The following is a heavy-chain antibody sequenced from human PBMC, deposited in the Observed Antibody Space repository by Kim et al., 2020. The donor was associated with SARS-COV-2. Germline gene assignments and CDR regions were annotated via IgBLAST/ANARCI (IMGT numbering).Heavy chain of an antibody. Sequence: SETLSLTCTVSGGSISSSYWNWIRQPPGKGLEWIGYIYYLGSTNYNPSLKSRVTISVDTSKNQFSLKLSSVTAADTAVFYCSRSPLWLPFVSSGQGTLVT. CDR2: IYYLGST. CDR3: SRSPLWLPFVS. J-gene: IGHJ4*02. D-gene: IGHD3-10*01. CDR1: GGSISSSY. V-gene: IGHV4-59*01.